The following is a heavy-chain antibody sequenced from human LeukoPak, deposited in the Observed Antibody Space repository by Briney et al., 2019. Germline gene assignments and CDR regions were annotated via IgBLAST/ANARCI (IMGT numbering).Heavy chain of an antibody. Sequence: SETLSLTCTVSGGSISSYYWSWIRQPPGKGLEWIGYIYYSGSTNYDPSLKSRVTISVDTSKNQFSLKLSSVTAADTAVYYCARASSGWAGDAFDIWGQGTMVTVSS. CDR2: IYYSGST. J-gene: IGHJ3*02. CDR3: ARASSGWAGDAFDI. V-gene: IGHV4-59*01. D-gene: IGHD6-19*01. CDR1: GGSISSYY.